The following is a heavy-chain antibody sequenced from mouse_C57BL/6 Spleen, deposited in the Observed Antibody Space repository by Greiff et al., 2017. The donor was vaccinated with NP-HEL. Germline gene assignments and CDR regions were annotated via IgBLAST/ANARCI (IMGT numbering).Heavy chain of an antibody. CDR2: ISSGGSYT. Sequence: EVQGVESGGDLVKPGGSLKLSCAASGFTFSSYGMSWVRQTPDKRLEWVATISSGGSYTYYPDSVKGRFTISRDNAKNTLYLQMSSLKSEDTAMYYCARQRGQLRLPAWFAYWGQGTLVTVSA. V-gene: IGHV5-6*01. D-gene: IGHD3-2*02. CDR1: GFTFSSYG. CDR3: ARQRGQLRLPAWFAY. J-gene: IGHJ3*01.